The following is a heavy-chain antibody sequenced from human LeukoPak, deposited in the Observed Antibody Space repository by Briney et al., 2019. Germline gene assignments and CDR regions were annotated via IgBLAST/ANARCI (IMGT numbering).Heavy chain of an antibody. V-gene: IGHV3-30*01. CDR3: ARDSTYYYDSGSSGPHYFYN. D-gene: IGHD3-10*01. CDR1: GFTFSNYA. J-gene: IGHJ4*02. CDR2: ISSGGTYE. Sequence: GGSLRLSCAASGFTFSNYAMHWVRQAPGKGLEWVSLISSGGTYEYYADSVKGRFTISRDNSKNMLYLQLNSLRAEDTAVYYCARDSTYYYDSGSSGPHYFYNWGQGTLVTLSS.